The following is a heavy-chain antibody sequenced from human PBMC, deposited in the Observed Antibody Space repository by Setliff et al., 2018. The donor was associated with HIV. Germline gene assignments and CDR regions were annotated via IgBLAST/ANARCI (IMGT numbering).Heavy chain of an antibody. Sequence: GASVKVSCKASGYIFTSYDINWVRQATGQGLEWMGWMNPESGNTGYAQKFQGGVTMTRNTSISTAYMELSSLRSEDTAVYYCALPYCSGGNCWSSASLPPAGWFDPWGQGTLVTVSS. CDR2: MNPESGNT. V-gene: IGHV1-8*01. CDR1: GYIFTSYD. J-gene: IGHJ5*02. CDR3: ALPYCSGGNCWSSASLPPAGWFDP. D-gene: IGHD2-15*01.